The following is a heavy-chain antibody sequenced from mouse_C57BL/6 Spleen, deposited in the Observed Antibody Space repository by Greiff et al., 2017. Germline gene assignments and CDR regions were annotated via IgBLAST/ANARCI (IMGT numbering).Heavy chain of an antibody. CDR1: GFTFSSYA. Sequence: EVMLVESGEGLVKPGGSLKLSCAASGFTFSSYAMSWVRQTPEKRLEWVAYISSGGEYIYYADTVKGRFTISRDNARNTLYLQMSSLKSEDTAMYYCTRGIYYDYLFDYWGQGTTLTVSS. V-gene: IGHV5-9-1*02. D-gene: IGHD2-4*01. CDR2: ISSGGEYI. J-gene: IGHJ2*01. CDR3: TRGIYYDYLFDY.